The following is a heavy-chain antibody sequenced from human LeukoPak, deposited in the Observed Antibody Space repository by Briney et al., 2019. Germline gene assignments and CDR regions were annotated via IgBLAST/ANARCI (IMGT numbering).Heavy chain of an antibody. CDR3: AKLFGGWYSSGWYGDY. D-gene: IGHD6-19*01. CDR1: GFTFSSYG. J-gene: IGHJ4*02. Sequence: GRSLRLSCAASGFTFSSYGMHWVRQAPGKGLEWVAVIWYDGSNKYHADSVKGRFTISRDNSKNTLYLQMNSLRAEDTAVYYCAKLFGGWYSSGWYGDYWGQGTLVTVSS. CDR2: IWYDGSNK. V-gene: IGHV3-33*06.